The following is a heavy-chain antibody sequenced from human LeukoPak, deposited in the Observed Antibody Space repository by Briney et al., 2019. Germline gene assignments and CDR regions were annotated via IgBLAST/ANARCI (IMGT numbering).Heavy chain of an antibody. CDR2: IHNSEST. Sequence: SETLSLTCTVSGGSISTSSYYWGWIRQPPGKGLEWIGNIHNSESTYYNPSLKSRVTMSVDTSKNQFSLKPSSVTAADTAVYYCARQVTFGYAFAYYFDYWGQGSLVTVSS. CDR1: GGSISTSSYY. CDR3: ARQVTFGYAFAYYFDY. V-gene: IGHV4-39*01. J-gene: IGHJ4*02. D-gene: IGHD5-18*01.